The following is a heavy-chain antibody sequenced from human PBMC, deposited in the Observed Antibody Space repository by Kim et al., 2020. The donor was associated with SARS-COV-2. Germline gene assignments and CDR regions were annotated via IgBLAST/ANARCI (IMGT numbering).Heavy chain of an antibody. D-gene: IGHD6-19*01. Sequence: GGSLRLSCAASGFTFSTYAMSWVRQAPGKGLEWVSAISGSGGSTYYADSVKGRFTISRDNSKNTLYLQMNSLRAEDTAVYYCAKDPAWYIAVASHFDYWGQGTLVTVSS. CDR2: ISGSGGST. CDR3: AKDPAWYIAVASHFDY. V-gene: IGHV3-23*01. CDR1: GFTFSTYA. J-gene: IGHJ4*02.